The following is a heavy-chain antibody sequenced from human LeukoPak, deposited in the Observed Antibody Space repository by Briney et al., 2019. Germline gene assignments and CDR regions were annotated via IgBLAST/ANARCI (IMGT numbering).Heavy chain of an antibody. CDR1: GFTVSSNY. Sequence: PGGSLRLSCAASGFTVSSNYMSWVRQAPGKGLEWASVIYSGGSTYYADSVKGRFTISRDNSKNTLYLQMNSLRAEDTAVYYCACYLRFLGHDAFDIWGQGTMVTVSS. V-gene: IGHV3-66*02. CDR3: ACYLRFLGHDAFDI. CDR2: IYSGGST. D-gene: IGHD3-3*01. J-gene: IGHJ3*02.